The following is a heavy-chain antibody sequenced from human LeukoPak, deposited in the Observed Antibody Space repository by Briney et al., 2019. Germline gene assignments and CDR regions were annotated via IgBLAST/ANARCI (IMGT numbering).Heavy chain of an antibody. J-gene: IGHJ4*02. CDR2: ISHTGGT. CDR1: GGSFSGYY. Sequence: PSETLSLTCAVYGGSFSGYYWTLIRQTPGKGLEWIGEISHTGGTNYNPSLKSRVTISVDSSKKQFSLKETSVTAADTGIYYCARVPDITARPCDSWGPGTLVTVSS. D-gene: IGHD1-1*01. CDR3: ARVPDITARPCDS. V-gene: IGHV4-34*01.